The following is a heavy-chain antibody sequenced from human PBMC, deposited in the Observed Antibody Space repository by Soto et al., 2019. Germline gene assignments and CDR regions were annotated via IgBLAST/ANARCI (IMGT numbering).Heavy chain of an antibody. CDR3: ARGGYSSGWYIDY. J-gene: IGHJ4*02. D-gene: IGHD6-19*01. Sequence: WSLRLSCAASGFSFSTYSMTWVRQAPGMGLEWVSLIYSAGTTYYADSVKGRFTISRDHSRNTLYLQVNSLRGEDTAVYYCARGGYSSGWYIDYWGQGTLVTVSS. CDR2: IYSAGTT. V-gene: IGHV3-53*01. CDR1: GFSFSTYS.